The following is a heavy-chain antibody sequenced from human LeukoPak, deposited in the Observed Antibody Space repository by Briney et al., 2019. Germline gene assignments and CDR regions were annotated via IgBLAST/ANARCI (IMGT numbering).Heavy chain of an antibody. CDR1: GYTFTGYY. J-gene: IGHJ4*02. Sequence: ASVKVSCKASGYTFTGYYIHWVRQAPGQGLEWVGWINPNNGGTNYAQKFQGRVIMTRDTSISTAYMELRRLRSDDTAVYYCARDGTSTDDFWGQGTLVTVSS. D-gene: IGHD2-2*01. CDR3: ARDGTSTDDF. CDR2: INPNNGGT. V-gene: IGHV1-2*02.